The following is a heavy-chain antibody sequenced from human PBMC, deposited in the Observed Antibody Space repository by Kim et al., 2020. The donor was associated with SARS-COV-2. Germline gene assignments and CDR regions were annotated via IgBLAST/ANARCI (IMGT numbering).Heavy chain of an antibody. Sequence: SEKYYVDSVKGRFTISRDNAKNSLYLQMSSLRAEDTAVYYCARKSYGDYVWGQGTLVTVSS. CDR3: ARKSYGDYV. D-gene: IGHD4-17*01. V-gene: IGHV3-7*04. J-gene: IGHJ4*02. CDR2: SEK.